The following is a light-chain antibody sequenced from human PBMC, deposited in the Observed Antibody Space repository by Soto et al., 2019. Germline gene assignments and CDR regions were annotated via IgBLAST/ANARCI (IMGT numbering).Light chain of an antibody. CDR1: SSNIGAGYD. V-gene: IGLV1-40*01. J-gene: IGLJ3*02. CDR3: QSYDSSLSGWV. CDR2: GNS. Sequence: QSVLTQPPSVSGAPGLRVTISCTGCSSNIGAGYDVHWYQQLPGTAPKLLIYGNSNRPSGVPDRFSGSKSGTSASLAITGLQAEDEADYYCQSYDSSLSGWVFGGGTKVTVL.